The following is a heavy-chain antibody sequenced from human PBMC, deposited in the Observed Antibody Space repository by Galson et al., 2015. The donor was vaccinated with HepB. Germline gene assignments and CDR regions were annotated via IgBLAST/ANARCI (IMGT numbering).Heavy chain of an antibody. D-gene: IGHD3-16*01. CDR3: ARDRGSIFSQLYYFDY. CDR1: GFTFNSYS. J-gene: IGHJ4*02. V-gene: IGHV3-48*04. Sequence: SLRLSCAASGFTFNSYSMNWVRQAPGKGLEWLSYISSSSSTTIYYADSVKGRFTISRDNAKSSLYLQMNSLRAEDTAVYYCARDRGSIFSQLYYFDYWGQGALVTVSS. CDR2: ISSSSSTTI.